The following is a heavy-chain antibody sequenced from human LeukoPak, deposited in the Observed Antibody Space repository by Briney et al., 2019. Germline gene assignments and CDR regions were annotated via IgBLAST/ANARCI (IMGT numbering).Heavy chain of an antibody. J-gene: IGHJ4*02. D-gene: IGHD1-26*01. CDR3: ARDLGGSYSDY. V-gene: IGHV1-2*02. CDR2: INPNSGGT. CDR1: GYTFTGYY. Sequence: EASVKVSCKASGYTFTGYYMHWVRQAPGQGLEWMGWINPNSGGTNYAQKFQGRVTMTRDTSISTAYMELSRLRSDDTAVCYCARDLGGSYSDYWGQGTLVTVSS.